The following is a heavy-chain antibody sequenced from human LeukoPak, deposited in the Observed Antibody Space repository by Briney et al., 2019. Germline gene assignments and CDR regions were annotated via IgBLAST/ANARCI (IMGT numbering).Heavy chain of an antibody. V-gene: IGHV1-2*02. J-gene: IGHJ5*02. CDR1: GYTFTGYY. CDR3: ARETAIAAAGTDWFDP. D-gene: IGHD6-13*01. Sequence: GASVKVSCKASGYTFTGYYRHWVRQAPGQGLEWMGWINPNSGGTNYAQKFQGRVTMTRDTSISTAYMELSRLRSDDTAVYYCARETAIAAAGTDWFDPWGQGTLVTVSS. CDR2: INPNSGGT.